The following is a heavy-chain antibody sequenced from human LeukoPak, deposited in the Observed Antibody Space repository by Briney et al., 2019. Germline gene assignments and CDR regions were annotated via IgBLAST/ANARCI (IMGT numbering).Heavy chain of an antibody. Sequence: GGSLRLSCVASGFTFSAYAMHWVRQTPGKGLEWVAVISFDGSNKYYADYVKGRYTISGDKSKNTLYLHMTSLRPDDTAVYYCARGPGPIAGAKNPFDIWGQGTMVTVSP. J-gene: IGHJ3*02. V-gene: IGHV3-30*01. CDR2: ISFDGSNK. CDR3: ARGPGPIAGAKNPFDI. D-gene: IGHD1-26*01. CDR1: GFTFSAYA.